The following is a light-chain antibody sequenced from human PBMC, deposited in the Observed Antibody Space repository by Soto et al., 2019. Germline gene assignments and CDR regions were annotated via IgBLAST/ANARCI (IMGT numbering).Light chain of an antibody. J-gene: IGKJ2*01. CDR2: TAA. V-gene: IGKV1-39*01. Sequence: IQMTQSPSSLSASVGDRVTITCRASQRITTYLNWYQQKPGKAPKLLISTAATLQGGVPSRVSGSGSGTDFTLTITTLQPEDFATYFCQQSYSTPYTFGQGTKLEIK. CDR3: QQSYSTPYT. CDR1: QRITTY.